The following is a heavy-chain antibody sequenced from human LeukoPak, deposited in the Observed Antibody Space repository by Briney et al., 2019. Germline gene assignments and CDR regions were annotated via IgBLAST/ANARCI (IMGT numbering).Heavy chain of an antibody. D-gene: IGHD5-18*01. CDR1: GFTFSSYW. CDR3: ARAGYSYDSFDY. V-gene: IGHV3-74*01. Sequence: AGGSLRLSCAASGFTFSSYWMHWVRQAPGKGLVWVSRINSDGSSKSYADSVKGRFTISRDKAKNTLYLQMNSLRAEDTAVYYCARAGYSYDSFDYWGQGTLVTVSS. J-gene: IGHJ4*02. CDR2: INSDGSSK.